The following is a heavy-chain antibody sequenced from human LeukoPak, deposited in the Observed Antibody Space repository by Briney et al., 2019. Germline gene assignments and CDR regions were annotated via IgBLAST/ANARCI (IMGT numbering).Heavy chain of an antibody. V-gene: IGHV1-8*01. D-gene: IGHD6-13*01. CDR2: MNPNSGNT. Sequence: ASVKVCCKASGYTFTSYDINWVRQATGQGLEWMGWMNPNSGNTGYAQKFQGGIIVSRNTSISTAYMELSSLTSEDTAIYYCARIAAAGNRRLNYWGQGTLVTVAS. CDR3: ARIAAAGNRRLNY. CDR1: GYTFTSYD. J-gene: IGHJ4*02.